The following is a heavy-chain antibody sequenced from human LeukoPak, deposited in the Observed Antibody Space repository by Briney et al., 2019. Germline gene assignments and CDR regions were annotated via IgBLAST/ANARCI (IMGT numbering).Heavy chain of an antibody. CDR3: ARENYDILTGYRRSYFDY. D-gene: IGHD3-9*01. CDR1: GGSFSNDY. J-gene: IGHJ4*02. Sequence: SETLSLTCTVSGGSFSNDYWGWIRQPAGKGLEWIGRIYASGSTNYNPSLQSRVSMSVDTSKNQSSLKLRTGTAADAAVYYCARENYDILTGYRRSYFDYWGQGTLVTVSS. CDR2: IYASGST. V-gene: IGHV4-4*07.